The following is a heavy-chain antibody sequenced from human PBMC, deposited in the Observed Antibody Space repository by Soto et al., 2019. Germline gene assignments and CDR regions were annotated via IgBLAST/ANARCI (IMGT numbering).Heavy chain of an antibody. D-gene: IGHD4-17*01. CDR1: GYIFSGSV. CDR3: ASEIDATTVTSLDH. Sequence: QVQLVQSGAEVKKPGASVKVSCMASGYIFSGSVMHWVRQAPGQSLEWMGWINAGNGNTKYSQKFQGRVTITRDTSSSTGYMELSSLRSEDTAVYYCASEIDATTVTSLDHWGQGTLVTVSS. CDR2: INAGNGNT. J-gene: IGHJ4*02. V-gene: IGHV1-3*01.